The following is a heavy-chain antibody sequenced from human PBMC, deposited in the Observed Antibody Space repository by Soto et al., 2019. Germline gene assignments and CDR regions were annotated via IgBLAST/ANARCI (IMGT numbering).Heavy chain of an antibody. V-gene: IGHV3-30*18. CDR2: ISYDGSNK. CDR1: GFTFSSYG. J-gene: IGHJ4*02. D-gene: IGHD3-16*02. Sequence: GGSLRLSCAASGFTFSSYGMHWVRQAPGKGLEWVAVISYDGSNKYYADSVKGRFTISRDNSKNTLYLQMNSLRAEDTAVYYCAKDEWDLGELSLFSPYFDYWGQGTLVTVSS. CDR3: AKDEWDLGELSLFSPYFDY.